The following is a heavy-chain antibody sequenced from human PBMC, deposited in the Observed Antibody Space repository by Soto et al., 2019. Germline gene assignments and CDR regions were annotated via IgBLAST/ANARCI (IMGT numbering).Heavy chain of an antibody. Sequence: GGSLRLSCAPSTFTSSSYAMSWVSQALGEGLEWVSAIRGSGGSTNYADSVKGRLTLSRDNSKNTPYLQMNSLSMEDTAVYYCSKDKVMYSSTWYYFDYWGQGNLVTVSS. D-gene: IGHD6-13*01. CDR3: SKDKVMYSSTWYYFDY. CDR2: IRGSGGST. V-gene: IGHV3-23*01. CDR1: TFTSSSYA. J-gene: IGHJ4*02.